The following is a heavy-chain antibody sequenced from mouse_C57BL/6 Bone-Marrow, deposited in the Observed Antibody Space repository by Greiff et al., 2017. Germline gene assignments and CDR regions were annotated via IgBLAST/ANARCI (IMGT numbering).Heavy chain of an antibody. D-gene: IGHD1-1*01. Sequence: QVQLKESGAELVEPGASVKISCKASGYAFSSYWMNWVKQRPGKGLEWIGQIYPGDGDTNYNGKFKGKATLTADKSSSTAYMQLSSLTSEDSAVYFCARDTTVVARYFDVWGTGTTVTVSS. CDR2: IYPGDGDT. V-gene: IGHV1-80*01. CDR3: ARDTTVVARYFDV. CDR1: GYAFSSYW. J-gene: IGHJ1*03.